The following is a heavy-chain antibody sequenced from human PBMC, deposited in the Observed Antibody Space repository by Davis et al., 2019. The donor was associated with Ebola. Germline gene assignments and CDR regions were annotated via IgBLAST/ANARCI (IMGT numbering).Heavy chain of an antibody. CDR2: IIPIFGTA. CDR1: GGTFSSYA. Sequence: SVKVSCKASGGTFSSYAISWVRQAPGQGLEWMGGIIPIFGTANYAQKFQGRVTITADESTSTAYMELSSLRSEDTAVYYCARNYDFWSGLVSYGMDVWGQGTTVTVSS. J-gene: IGHJ6*02. CDR3: ARNYDFWSGLVSYGMDV. D-gene: IGHD3-3*01. V-gene: IGHV1-69*13.